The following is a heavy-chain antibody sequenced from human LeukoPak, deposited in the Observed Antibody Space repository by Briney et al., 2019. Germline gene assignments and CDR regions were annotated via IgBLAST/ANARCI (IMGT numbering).Heavy chain of an antibody. V-gene: IGHV5-51*01. D-gene: IGHD2-21*02. CDR3: ARNLEYCAGDCYDY. CDR1: GYSFISYW. CDR2: IFPGDSDT. J-gene: IGHJ4*02. Sequence: GESLKISCKDSGYSFISYWVGWVRQMPGKGLEWMGIIFPGDSDTRYSPSFQGQVTISADKSTSTAYLQWSSLKASDSAVYYCARNLEYCAGDCYDYWGQGTLVTVSS.